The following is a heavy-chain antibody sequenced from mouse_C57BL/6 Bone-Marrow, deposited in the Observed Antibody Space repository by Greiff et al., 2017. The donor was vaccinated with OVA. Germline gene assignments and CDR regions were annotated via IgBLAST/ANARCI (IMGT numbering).Heavy chain of an antibody. D-gene: IGHD2-1*01. CDR1: GYTFTSSW. V-gene: IGHV1-5*01. J-gene: IGHJ1*03. CDR2: ISPGNSDT. Sequence: SGTVLARPGASVKMSCKTSGYTFTSSWMHWVKPRPGQGLEWIGAISPGNSDTSYNQKFKGKAKLTAVTSASTAYRGLSSLTNEDTAVYYCTRRGYYYGNYEGYWYFDVWGTGTTVTVSS. CDR3: TRRGYYYGNYEGYWYFDV.